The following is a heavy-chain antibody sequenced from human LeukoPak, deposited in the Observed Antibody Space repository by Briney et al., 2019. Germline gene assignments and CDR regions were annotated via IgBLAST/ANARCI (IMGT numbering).Heavy chain of an antibody. V-gene: IGHV4-59*08. CDR1: GGSISSYY. D-gene: IGHD2-21*02. J-gene: IGHJ6*03. Sequence: SETLSLTCTVSGGSISSYYWSWIRQPPGKGLEWLGSIYRGGSTYYNPSLKSRVTISVDTSKNQFSLKLSSVTAADTAVYYCARVVGDVIDYFYNMDVWGEGTTVTVSS. CDR2: IYRGGST. CDR3: ARVVGDVIDYFYNMDV.